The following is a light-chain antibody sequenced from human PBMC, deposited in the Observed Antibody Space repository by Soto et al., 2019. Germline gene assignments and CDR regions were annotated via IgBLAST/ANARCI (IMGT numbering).Light chain of an antibody. CDR1: SSNIGGNT. J-gene: IGLJ2*01. Sequence: QSVLTQPPSASGTPGQRVTISCSGSSSNIGGNTVNWYQQLPGTAPKLLIFGNTQRPSGVPDRFSGSKSGTSASLAISGLLSEDESTYYCAAWDDSLNGWVFGGGTKLTVL. V-gene: IGLV1-44*01. CDR3: AAWDDSLNGWV. CDR2: GNT.